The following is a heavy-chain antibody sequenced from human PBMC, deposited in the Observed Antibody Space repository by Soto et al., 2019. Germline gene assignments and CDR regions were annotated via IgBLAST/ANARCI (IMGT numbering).Heavy chain of an antibody. CDR2: IIPIFGTA. Sequence: KVSCKASGGTFSSYAISWVRQAPGQGLEWMGGIIPIFGTANYAQKFQGRVTITADKSTSTAYMELSSLRSEDTAVYYCARTYYYGSGSYYRPYYYGMDVWGQGTTVTVSS. CDR1: GGTFSSYA. J-gene: IGHJ6*02. D-gene: IGHD3-10*01. CDR3: ARTYYYGSGSYYRPYYYGMDV. V-gene: IGHV1-69*06.